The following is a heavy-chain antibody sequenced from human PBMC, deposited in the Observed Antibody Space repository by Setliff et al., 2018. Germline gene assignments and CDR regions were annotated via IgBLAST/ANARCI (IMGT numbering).Heavy chain of an antibody. V-gene: IGHV1-2*02. CDR3: AKQGDLAFDY. CDR1: GYPFVGYF. CDR2: IDPKSGRT. J-gene: IGHJ4*02. D-gene: IGHD3-16*01. Sequence: ASVKVSCKTSGYPFVGYFIYWMRQAPGQGLEWVGWIDPKSGRTKYAVKFQGRVTMTRDMSSSTIYMEVNSLTSDDTAVYFCAKQGDLAFDYWGQGTQVTVSS.